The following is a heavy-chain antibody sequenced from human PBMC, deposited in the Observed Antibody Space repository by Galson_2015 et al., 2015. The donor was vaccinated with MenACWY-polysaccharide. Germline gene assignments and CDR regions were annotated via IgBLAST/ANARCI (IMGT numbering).Heavy chain of an antibody. D-gene: IGHD6-6*01. CDR1: GFTFSTYS. Sequence: SLRLSCAAFGFTFSTYSMNRVRQAPGKGLEWVSYISRSSAYTYYADSVKGRFTISRDNTKRSLYLQMNSLRADDTGVYFCARDGFPSSSAAFDYWGHGSLVTVSS. CDR2: ISRSSAYT. V-gene: IGHV3-21*01. J-gene: IGHJ4*01. CDR3: ARDGFPSSSAAFDY.